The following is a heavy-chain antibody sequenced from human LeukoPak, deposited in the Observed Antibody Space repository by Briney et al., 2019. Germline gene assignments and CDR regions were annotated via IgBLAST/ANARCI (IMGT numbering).Heavy chain of an antibody. J-gene: IGHJ4*02. Sequence: GGSLRLSCAASGFTVGSNYMSWVRQAPGKGLEWVSVIYSGGSIYYADSVKDRFNISRDNSKNTLYLQMNSLRVEDTAVYYCARAGDARGSADYWGQGTLVTVSS. CDR1: GFTVGSNY. V-gene: IGHV3-66*01. CDR2: IYSGGSI. CDR3: ARAGDARGSADY. D-gene: IGHD3-10*01.